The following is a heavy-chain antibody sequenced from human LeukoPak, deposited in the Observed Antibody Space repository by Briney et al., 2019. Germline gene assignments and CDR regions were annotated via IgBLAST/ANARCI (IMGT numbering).Heavy chain of an antibody. CDR3: AKDIRSSWYYFQD. CDR2: ISGSGDRT. D-gene: IGHD6-13*01. J-gene: IGHJ1*01. CDR1: GFTFSNYA. V-gene: IGHV3-23*01. Sequence: GGSLRLSCAASGFTFSNYAMTWVRQAPGKGLEWVSTISGSGDRTYYADSVKGRFTTSRDNSKNTLYVQMNSLRAEDTAVYYCAKDIRSSWYYFQDWGQGTLVTVSS.